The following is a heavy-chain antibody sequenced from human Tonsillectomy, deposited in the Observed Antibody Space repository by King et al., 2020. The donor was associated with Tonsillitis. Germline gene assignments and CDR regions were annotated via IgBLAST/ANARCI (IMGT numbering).Heavy chain of an antibody. D-gene: IGHD6-19*01. J-gene: IGHJ6*02. CDR2: IKSKTDGGTT. CDR1: GFTFSNAW. CDR3: TTGCCIAVAGTLGNYYGMDV. Sequence: VQLVESGGGLVKPGGSLRLSCAASGFTFSNAWMGWVRQAPGKGLEWVGRIKSKTDGGTTNYAAPVKGRFTIPRDDSKKTLYLQMNSLKTEDIAVYYWTTGCCIAVAGTLGNYYGMDVWGQGTTVPVSS. V-gene: IGHV3-15*01.